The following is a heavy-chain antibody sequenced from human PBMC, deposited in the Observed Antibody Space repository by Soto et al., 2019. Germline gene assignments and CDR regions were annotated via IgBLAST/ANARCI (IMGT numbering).Heavy chain of an antibody. CDR1: GGTFSSYA. CDR3: ARHVPAAGYYYGMDV. CDR2: IIPIFGTA. V-gene: IGHV1-69*12. D-gene: IGHD2-2*01. Sequence: QVQLVQSGAEVKKPGSSVKVSCKASGGTFSSYAISWVRQAPGQGLEWMGGIIPIFGTANYAQKFQGRVTITADDSTSTAYRELSSMRSEDTAVYYCARHVPAAGYYYGMDVWGQGTTVTVSS. J-gene: IGHJ6*02.